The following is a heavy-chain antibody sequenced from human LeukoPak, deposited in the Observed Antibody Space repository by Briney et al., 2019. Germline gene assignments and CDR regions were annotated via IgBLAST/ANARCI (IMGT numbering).Heavy chain of an antibody. CDR2: INHSGST. CDR3: ARSIIRGYGGYLPY. Sequence: SETLSLTCAGYGGSCSGYYWSWIRQPPGKGLEGMGEINHSGSTNYNPSLKSRVTISVDTSKNQCSLKLSSVTAADTAVYYCARSIIRGYGGYLPYWGQGTLVTVSS. V-gene: IGHV4-34*01. J-gene: IGHJ4*02. D-gene: IGHD5-12*01. CDR1: GGSCSGYY.